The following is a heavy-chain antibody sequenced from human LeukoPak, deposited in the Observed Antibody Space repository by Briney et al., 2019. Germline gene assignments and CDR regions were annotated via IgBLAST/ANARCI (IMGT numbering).Heavy chain of an antibody. J-gene: IGHJ4*02. CDR2: IYSGGST. CDR1: GFTFSSYA. V-gene: IGHV3-66*01. CDR3: ASAGGILRYFDWLYPFDY. Sequence: GGSLRLSCAAPGFTFSSYAMSWVRQAPGKGLEWVSVIYSGGSTYYADSVKGRFTISRDNSKNTLYLQMNSLRAEDTAVYYCASAGGILRYFDWLYPFDYWGQGTLVTVSS. D-gene: IGHD3-9*01.